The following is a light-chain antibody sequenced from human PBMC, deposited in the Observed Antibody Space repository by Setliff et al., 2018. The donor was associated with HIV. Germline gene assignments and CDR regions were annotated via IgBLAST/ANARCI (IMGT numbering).Light chain of an antibody. V-gene: IGKV3-15*01. CDR3: QQCDNWPLT. J-gene: IGKJ4*01. CDR1: QSINSN. CDR2: GAS. Sequence: HGERATLSCRTSQSINSNLAWYQQKPGQAPRLLIYGASTRATGIPARFSGSGSGTDFTLTISSLQSEDFAVYYCQQCDNWPLTFGGGTKV.